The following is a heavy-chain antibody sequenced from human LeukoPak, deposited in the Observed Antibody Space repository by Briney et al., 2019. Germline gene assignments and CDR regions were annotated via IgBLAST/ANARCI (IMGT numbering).Heavy chain of an antibody. J-gene: IGHJ4*02. Sequence: SETLSLTCTVSGDSISTPSYWWGWMRQSPGNGLEWIGSIAYIGITSYNPSLRSRVTISVDTSKNQFSLQLTSVTAADTAVYYCTRLPLDYSLDHWGQGTLVSVSS. V-gene: IGHV4-39*01. CDR2: IAYIGIT. CDR3: TRLPLDYSLDH. CDR1: GDSISTPSYW. D-gene: IGHD4-11*01.